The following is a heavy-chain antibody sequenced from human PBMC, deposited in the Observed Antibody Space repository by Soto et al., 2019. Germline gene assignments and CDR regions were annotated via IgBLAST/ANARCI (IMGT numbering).Heavy chain of an antibody. V-gene: IGHV4-61*01. Sequence: PPDNLSVTSTVCGASVNSGNYYWSWIRQPPWKGLEWIGYVYYSGSTNYNPSLKSRVTISIDTSKNQFSLNLSSVTAADTAVYYCAREAKQTRDGGYYYDAMDVWGQGTTV. J-gene: IGHJ6*02. D-gene: IGHD3-16*01. CDR3: AREAKQTRDGGYYYDAMDV. CDR2: VYYSGST. CDR1: GASVNSGNYY.